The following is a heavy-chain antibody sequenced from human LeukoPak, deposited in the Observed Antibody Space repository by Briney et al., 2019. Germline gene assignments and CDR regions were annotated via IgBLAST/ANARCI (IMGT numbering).Heavy chain of an antibody. J-gene: IGHJ4*02. Sequence: PSETLSLTCTVSGGSISSYYWSWIRQPPGKGLEWIGYIYYSGSTNYNPSLKSRVTISVDTSKNQFSLKLSSVTAADTAVYYRARGVRGYGDADYWGQGTLVTVSS. CDR3: ARGVRGYGDADY. D-gene: IGHD4-17*01. CDR1: GGSISSYY. V-gene: IGHV4-59*01. CDR2: IYYSGST.